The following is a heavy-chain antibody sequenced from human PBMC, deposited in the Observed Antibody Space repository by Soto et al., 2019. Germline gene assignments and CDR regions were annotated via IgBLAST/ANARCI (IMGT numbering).Heavy chain of an antibody. J-gene: IGHJ5*02. D-gene: IGHD2-2*01. V-gene: IGHV1-18*04. CDR1: GYTFTSYG. CDR2: ISAYNGNT. CDR3: ARDRVVVPAAKKRTNWFGP. Sequence: QVQLVQSGAEVKKPGASVKVSCKASGYTFTSYGISWVRQAPGQGLEWMGWISAYNGNTNYAQKLQGRVTVTTDPSTSPAYMERRSLRSDDTAVYYCARDRVVVPAAKKRTNWFGPWGQGTLVTVSS.